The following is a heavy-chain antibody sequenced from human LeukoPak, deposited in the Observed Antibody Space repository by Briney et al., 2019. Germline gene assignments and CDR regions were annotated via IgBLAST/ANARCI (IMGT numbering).Heavy chain of an antibody. Sequence: ASVKVSCKASGYTFTGYYMHWVRQAPGQGLEWMGWINPNSGGTNYAQKFQGRVTMTRDTSISTAYMELSRLRSDDTAVYYCARGPNIVLMVYAIFLAYWGQGALVTVSS. J-gene: IGHJ4*02. V-gene: IGHV1-2*02. CDR1: GYTFTGYY. CDR3: ARGPNIVLMVYAIFLAY. D-gene: IGHD2-8*01. CDR2: INPNSGGT.